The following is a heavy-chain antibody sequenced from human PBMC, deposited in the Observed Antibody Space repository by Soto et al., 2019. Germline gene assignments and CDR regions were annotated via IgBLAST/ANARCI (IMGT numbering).Heavy chain of an antibody. CDR1: GFIFSDYG. CDR2: ISSSGSTI. Sequence: GGSLRLSCAASGFIFSDYGMHWVRQAPGKGLEWLSYISSSGSTIYYADSVKGRFTISRDNAKNSLYLQMNSLRAEDTALYYCARVTEAYCGGDCYVPDDFDIWGQGTLVTVSS. V-gene: IGHV3-11*01. J-gene: IGHJ3*02. D-gene: IGHD2-21*02. CDR3: ARVTEAYCGGDCYVPDDFDI.